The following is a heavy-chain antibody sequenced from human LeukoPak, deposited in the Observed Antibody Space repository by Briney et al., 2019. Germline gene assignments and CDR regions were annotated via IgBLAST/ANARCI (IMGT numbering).Heavy chain of an antibody. D-gene: IGHD2-15*01. CDR3: ASPYCSGGTCYAHDAFDI. CDR2: IIPIFGTA. Sequence: SVKVSCKASGGTFSSYAISWVRQAPGQGLEWMGGIIPIFGTANYAQKFQGRVTITADESTSTAYMELSSLRSEDTAVYYCASPYCSGGTCYAHDAFDIWGQGTMVTVSS. CDR1: GGTFSSYA. V-gene: IGHV1-69*01. J-gene: IGHJ3*02.